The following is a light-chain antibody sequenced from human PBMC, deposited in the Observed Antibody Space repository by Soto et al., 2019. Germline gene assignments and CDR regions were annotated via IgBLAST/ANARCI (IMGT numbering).Light chain of an antibody. J-gene: IGLJ2*01. CDR2: DVS. Sequence: QSALTQPPSASGSPGQSVTISCTGSSSDVGGYNYVSWYQQHPGKAPKLMIYDVSKRPSGVPDRFSGSTSGNTASLTVSGLQAEDEADDYCSSYAGSNIVVFGGGTKVTVL. V-gene: IGLV2-8*01. CDR1: SSDVGGYNY. CDR3: SSYAGSNIVV.